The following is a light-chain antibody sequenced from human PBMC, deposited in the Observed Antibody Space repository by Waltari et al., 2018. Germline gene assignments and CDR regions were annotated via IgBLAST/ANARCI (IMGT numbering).Light chain of an antibody. V-gene: IGLV2-14*01. J-gene: IGLJ3*02. CDR1: SRDIGGYNY. CDR3: SSYASSITPNWV. CDR2: DVN. Sequence: QSALTQPASVSGSPAQSITISCTGTSRDIGGYNYVSWYHPHPGKAPKLMIYDVNKRPSGVSNRFSGSKSGNTASLTISGLQAEDEADYYCSSYASSITPNWVFGGGTKLTVL.